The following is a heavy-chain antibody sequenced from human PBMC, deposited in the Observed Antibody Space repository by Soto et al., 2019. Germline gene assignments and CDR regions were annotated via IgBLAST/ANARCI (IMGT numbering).Heavy chain of an antibody. CDR3: ALDKITGLFDY. Sequence: QVQLQQWGAGLLKPSETLSLTCAVYGGSFSGYYWTWIRQPPGTGLEGIGEINHSGSTNYNPSLTSRVTLSLDTSKNKFSLKLTSVTAADTAVYYCALDKITGLFDYWVKVTLVTVSP. J-gene: IGHJ4*02. CDR2: INHSGST. D-gene: IGHD3-10*01. V-gene: IGHV4-34*01. CDR1: GGSFSGYY.